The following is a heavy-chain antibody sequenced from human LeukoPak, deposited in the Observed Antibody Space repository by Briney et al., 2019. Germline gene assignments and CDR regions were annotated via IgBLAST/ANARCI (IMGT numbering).Heavy chain of an antibody. Sequence: PGGSLRLSCAASGFTFSSYSMNWVRQAPGKGLEWVSSISSSSSYIYYADSVKGRFTISRDNAKNSLYLQMNGLRAEDTAVYYCARDRQTAAADYYYYGMDVWGQGTTVTVSS. CDR1: GFTFSSYS. J-gene: IGHJ6*02. D-gene: IGHD6-13*01. CDR3: ARDRQTAAADYYYYGMDV. CDR2: ISSSSSYI. V-gene: IGHV3-21*01.